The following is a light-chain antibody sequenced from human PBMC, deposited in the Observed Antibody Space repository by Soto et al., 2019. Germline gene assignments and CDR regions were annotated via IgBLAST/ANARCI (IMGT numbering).Light chain of an antibody. CDR3: QQYYSTPRT. CDR1: QSVLYSSNNKNY. J-gene: IGKJ1*01. V-gene: IGKV4-1*01. CDR2: WAS. Sequence: DIVLTQSPASLAVSLGERATINCKSSQSVLYSSNNKNYLAWYQQKPGQPPKLLIYWASTRECGVPDRFSGSGSGTDFTLTISSLQAEDVAVYYCQQYYSTPRTFGQGTKVDIK.